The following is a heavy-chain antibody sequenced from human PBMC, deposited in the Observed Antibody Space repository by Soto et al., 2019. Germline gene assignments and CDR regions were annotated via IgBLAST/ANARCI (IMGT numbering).Heavy chain of an antibody. V-gene: IGHV3-23*01. CDR2: VSAGGDMT. CDR3: ARGDRGGSGSPASYYYSGLDV. D-gene: IGHD3-10*01. CDR1: GFTFSSNA. Sequence: DVQLLESGGHLVQPGGSLRLSCAASGFTFSSNAMSWVRQAPGKGLEWVSSVSAGGDMTYYSDSVKGRFTISRDNSNNALFLQMKSLRIDDTALYYCARGDRGGSGSPASYYYSGLDVWGQGTTVTVS. J-gene: IGHJ6*02.